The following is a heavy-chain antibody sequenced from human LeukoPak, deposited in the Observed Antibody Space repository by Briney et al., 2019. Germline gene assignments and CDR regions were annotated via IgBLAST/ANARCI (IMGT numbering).Heavy chain of an antibody. Sequence: SSETLSLTCAVYGGSFSGYYWSWIRQPPGKGLEWIGEINHSGSTNYNPSLKSRVTISVDTSKNQFSLKLSSVTPADTAVYYCARVRYCSSTSCYFRRNAFDIWGQGTMVTVSS. J-gene: IGHJ3*02. CDR2: INHSGST. V-gene: IGHV4-34*01. CDR3: ARVRYCSSTSCYFRRNAFDI. CDR1: GGSFSGYY. D-gene: IGHD2-2*01.